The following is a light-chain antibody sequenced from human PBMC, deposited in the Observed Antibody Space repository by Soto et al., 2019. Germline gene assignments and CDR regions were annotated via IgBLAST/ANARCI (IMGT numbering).Light chain of an antibody. CDR3: HLYNTYWT. Sequence: DIQITQSPSTLSASVVDSVTITCRASQSIPSWLAWYQQKPGKAPKLLIYKASSLESGVPSRFSGSGSGTDFTLTISSLQPDDFATYYCHLYNTYWTFGQGTKVEIK. V-gene: IGKV1-5*03. CDR1: QSIPSW. CDR2: KAS. J-gene: IGKJ1*01.